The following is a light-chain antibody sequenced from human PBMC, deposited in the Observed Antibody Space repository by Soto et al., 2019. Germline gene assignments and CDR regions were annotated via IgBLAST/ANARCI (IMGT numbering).Light chain of an antibody. CDR2: DGE. J-gene: IGLJ1*01. CDR3: GSWDSSMSAYV. Sequence: QSVLTQPPSVSAAAGQKITISCSGSSSTIGGNSVSWYQQLPGTAPKLLIYDGEKRPSGFPDRFSGSKSGTSATLGISGFXTGDEADYYCGSWDSSMSAYVFGTGTKVTVL. V-gene: IGLV1-51*01. CDR1: SSTIGGNS.